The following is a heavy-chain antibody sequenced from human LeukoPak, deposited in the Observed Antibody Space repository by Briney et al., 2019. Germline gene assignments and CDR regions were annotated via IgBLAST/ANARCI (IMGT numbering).Heavy chain of an antibody. Sequence: PSETLSLTCAVYGGSFSGYYWSWIRQPPGKGLEWIGEINHSGSTNYNPSPKSRVTISVDTSKNQFSLKLSSVTAADTAVYYCAREPALNTVTTYPRFDYWGQGTLVTVSS. J-gene: IGHJ4*02. CDR1: GGSFSGYY. CDR3: AREPALNTVTTYPRFDY. V-gene: IGHV4-34*01. CDR2: INHSGST. D-gene: IGHD4-17*01.